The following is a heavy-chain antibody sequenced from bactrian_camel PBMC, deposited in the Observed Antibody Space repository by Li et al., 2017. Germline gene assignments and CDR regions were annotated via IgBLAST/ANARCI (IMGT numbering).Heavy chain of an antibody. Sequence: VQLVESGGGLVQPGGSLRLSCATSGFTFSSYAMAWVRQAPGKGLEWVSYINSGGATYYEDSVKGRFTISRDNVKNTLYLQLNSLKTEDTAMYYCVRVGYTGYGMDYWGKGTQVTVS. CDR2: INSGGAT. V-gene: IGHV3S31*01. D-gene: IGHD5*01. J-gene: IGHJ7*01. CDR1: GFTFSSYA.